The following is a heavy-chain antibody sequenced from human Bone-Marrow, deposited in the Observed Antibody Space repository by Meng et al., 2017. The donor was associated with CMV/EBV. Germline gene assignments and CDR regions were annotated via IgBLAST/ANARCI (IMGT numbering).Heavy chain of an antibody. CDR2: ISSSSSYI. CDR3: ARDVGDSSGYFEWRWGNAFDI. Sequence: GGSLRLSCAASGFTFSSYSMNWVRQAPGKGMEWVSSISSSSSYIYYADSVKGRFTISRDNAKNSLYLQMNSLRAEDTAVYYCARDVGDSSGYFEWRWGNAFDIWGQGTMVTVSS. D-gene: IGHD3-22*01. V-gene: IGHV3-21*01. J-gene: IGHJ3*02. CDR1: GFTFSSYS.